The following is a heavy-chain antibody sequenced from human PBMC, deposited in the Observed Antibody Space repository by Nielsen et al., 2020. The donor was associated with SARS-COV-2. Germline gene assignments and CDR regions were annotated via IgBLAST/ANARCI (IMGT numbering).Heavy chain of an antibody. V-gene: IGHV3-9*01. Sequence: SLTISCAASGFTFDDYAMHWVRQAPGTGLEWVSGISWNSGSIGYADSVKGRFTISRDNAKNSLYLQMNSLRAEDTAFYYCAKGGVVVTAPNTYYFDYCGQGTLVTVSS. D-gene: IGHD2-21*02. CDR3: AKGGVVVTAPNTYYFDY. CDR1: GFTFDDYA. CDR2: ISWNSGSI. J-gene: IGHJ4*02.